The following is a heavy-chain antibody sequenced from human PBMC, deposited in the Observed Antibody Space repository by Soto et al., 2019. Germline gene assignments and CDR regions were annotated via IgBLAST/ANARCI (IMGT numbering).Heavy chain of an antibody. J-gene: IGHJ6*02. CDR1: GFTFNNYG. Sequence: GSLRLSCAASGFTFNNYGMHWVRQAPGKGLEWVALIWHDGSNKGYADSVKGRFTISRDNSKNTLNLQMNSLRAEDTAVYYCAVVPAANGHYGMDVWGQGT. V-gene: IGHV3-33*01. CDR3: AVVPAANGHYGMDV. CDR2: IWHDGSNK. D-gene: IGHD2-2*01.